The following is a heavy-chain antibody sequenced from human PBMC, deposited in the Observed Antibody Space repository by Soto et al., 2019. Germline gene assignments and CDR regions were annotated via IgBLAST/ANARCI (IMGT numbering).Heavy chain of an antibody. V-gene: IGHV3-74*01. CDR2: INSDGSST. J-gene: IGHJ5*02. CDR3: AKGYSINWFDP. CDR1: GFTFSSYW. Sequence: PGGSLRLSCASSGFTFSSYWMHWVRQAPGKGLVYVSRINSDGSSTSYADSVKGRFTISRDNAKNTLYLQMNSLRAEDTAVYYCAKGYSINWFDPWGQGTLVTVSS. D-gene: IGHD5-18*01.